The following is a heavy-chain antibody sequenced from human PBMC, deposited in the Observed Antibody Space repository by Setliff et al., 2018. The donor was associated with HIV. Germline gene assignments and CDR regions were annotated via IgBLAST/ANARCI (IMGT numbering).Heavy chain of an antibody. CDR1: GGSISSSSYY. CDR2: IYYSGST. Sequence: KPSETLSLTCTVSGGSISSSSYYWGWIRQPPGKGLEWIGSIYYSGSTYYNPSLKSRVTISVDTSKNQFPLKLSSVTAADTAVYYCASLSTPARYFDLWGRGTLVTVSS. D-gene: IGHD6-25*01. CDR3: ASLSTPARYFDL. J-gene: IGHJ2*01. V-gene: IGHV4-39*01.